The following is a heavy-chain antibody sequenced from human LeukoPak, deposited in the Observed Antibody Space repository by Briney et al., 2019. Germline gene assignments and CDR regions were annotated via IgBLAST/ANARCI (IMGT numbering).Heavy chain of an antibody. CDR1: GFTFSIHN. D-gene: IGHD3-10*01. Sequence: GGSLRLSCAASGFTFSIHNMDWVRQAPGKGLEWISYINSGGDATHYADSVKGRFTISRDDAKNSLYMQMNSLTAEDTAVYYCARRSSFGELDYWGQGTLVTVSS. J-gene: IGHJ4*02. V-gene: IGHV3-48*04. CDR2: INSGGDAT. CDR3: ARRSSFGELDY.